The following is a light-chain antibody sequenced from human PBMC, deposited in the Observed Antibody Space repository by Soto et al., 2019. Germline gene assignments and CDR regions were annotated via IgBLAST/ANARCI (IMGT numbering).Light chain of an antibody. CDR2: SAS. CDR3: QKFNTAPLT. V-gene: IGKV1-27*01. CDR1: QDISVY. Sequence: DIQMTQSPSSLSASVGDRVTITCRASQDISVYLAWYQQKPGKVPKLLIYSASTLQSGVPSRFSGSGSGTDLPLTISSLQPEDVATYYCQKFNTAPLTFGQGTRLEIK. J-gene: IGKJ5*01.